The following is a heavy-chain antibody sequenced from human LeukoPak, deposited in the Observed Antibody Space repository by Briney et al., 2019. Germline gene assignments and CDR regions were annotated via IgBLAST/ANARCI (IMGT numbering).Heavy chain of an antibody. CDR1: GYTFTGYF. J-gene: IGHJ4*02. D-gene: IGHD2-2*01. CDR3: AIKFVVPAALDY. Sequence: ASVKVSCKASGYTFTGYFLNWVRQAPGQGLEWMEWINPNSGATNYAPKFQGRVTMTRDTSITTAYMELSSLRSDDTAVYYCAIKFVVPAALDYWGPGTVVTVSS. CDR2: INPNSGAT. V-gene: IGHV1-2*02.